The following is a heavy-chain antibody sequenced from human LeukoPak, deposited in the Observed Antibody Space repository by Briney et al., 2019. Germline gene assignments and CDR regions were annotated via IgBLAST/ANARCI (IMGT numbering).Heavy chain of an antibody. J-gene: IGHJ4*02. CDR3: ALNPRGYCSGGRCYIGY. D-gene: IGHD2-15*01. V-gene: IGHV5-51*01. CDR2: IYPGDSDT. CDR1: GYRFANYW. Sequence: NRGESLKISCKGSGYRFANYWIGWVRQMPGKGLEWMGIIYPGDSDTRYSPSFQGQVTISADKSISTAYLQWSSLKASDTAMYYCALNPRGYCSGGRCYIGYWGQGTLVTVSS.